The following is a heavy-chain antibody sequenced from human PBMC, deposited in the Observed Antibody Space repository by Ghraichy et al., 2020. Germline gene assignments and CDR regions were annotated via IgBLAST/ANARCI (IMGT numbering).Heavy chain of an antibody. CDR3: ARHSVYSSGWLDY. D-gene: IGHD6-19*01. J-gene: IGHJ4*02. CDR1: GASMTSSSYY. Sequence: SETLSLTCTVSGASMTSSSYYWGWIRQPPGKGLEWIGSIYYSGSTYYNPSLKSRVTISVDTSKNQFSLKLSSVTAADTAVYYCARHSVYSSGWLDYWGQGALVTVSS. CDR2: IYYSGST. V-gene: IGHV4-39*01.